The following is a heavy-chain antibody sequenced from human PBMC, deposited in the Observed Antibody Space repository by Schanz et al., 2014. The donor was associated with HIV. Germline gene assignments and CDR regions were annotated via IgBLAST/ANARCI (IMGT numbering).Heavy chain of an antibody. J-gene: IGHJ4*02. CDR2: IDGVGDNT. CDR3: ANQRYSGTYRPFDY. V-gene: IGHV3-23*04. CDR1: GFPFAAYA. D-gene: IGHD1-26*01. Sequence: EVHLVESGGGLVQPGGSLRLSCATSGFPFAAYAMTWVRQAPGKGLEWVSAIDGVGDNTYYADSVKGRFTISRDNSKNTVYLRMSGLRAEDTAVYYCANQRYSGTYRPFDYWGRGTLVTVSS.